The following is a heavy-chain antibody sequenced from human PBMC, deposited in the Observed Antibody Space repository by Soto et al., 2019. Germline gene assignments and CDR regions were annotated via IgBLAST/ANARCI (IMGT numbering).Heavy chain of an antibody. CDR1: GGSFNMHT. D-gene: IGHD3-22*01. J-gene: IGHJ4*02. V-gene: IGHV1-69*01. CDR3: ARGWGYDSTDYYYAD. CDR2: IIPIFGTA. Sequence: QVQLVQSGAEVRKPGSSVRVSCKASGGSFNMHTISWVRQAPGQGLEWMGGIIPIFGTANHAQKFQGRVTIIADESKSTVNMDLSSLRSEDTAIYYCARGWGYDSTDYYYADWGQGTLVIVSS.